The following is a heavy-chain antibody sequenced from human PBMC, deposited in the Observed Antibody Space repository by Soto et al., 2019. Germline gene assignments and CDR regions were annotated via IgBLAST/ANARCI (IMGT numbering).Heavy chain of an antibody. V-gene: IGHV4-39*01. Sequence: QLQLQESGPGLVKPSETLSLTCNVSGVSISDTSYYWGWIRQPPGKGLEWIGTIYFNGNTFYNPSLKSRLTIAVDTAKNQFSLRLTSVTAADTAVYYCARQGSYWGQGTLVAVYS. CDR3: ARQGSY. J-gene: IGHJ4*02. CDR2: IYFNGNT. CDR1: GVSISDTSYY.